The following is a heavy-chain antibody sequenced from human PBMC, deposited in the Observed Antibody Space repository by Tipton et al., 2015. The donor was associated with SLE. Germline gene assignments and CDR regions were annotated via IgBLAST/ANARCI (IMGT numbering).Heavy chain of an antibody. J-gene: IGHJ3*02. CDR3: ARAPRITIFGVAHDAFDI. D-gene: IGHD3-3*01. CDR2: IYYSGST. V-gene: IGHV4-59*11. CDR1: GGPISSHY. Sequence: TLSLTCAVYGGPISSHYWSWIRQPPGKGLEWIGYIYYSGSTDYNPSLKSRVTISVDTSKNQFSLKLSSVTAADTAVYYCARAPRITIFGVAHDAFDIWGQGTMVTVSS.